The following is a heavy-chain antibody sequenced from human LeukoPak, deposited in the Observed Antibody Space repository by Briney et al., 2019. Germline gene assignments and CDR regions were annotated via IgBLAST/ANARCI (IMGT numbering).Heavy chain of an antibody. J-gene: IGHJ4*02. CDR1: GGSISGYY. CDR3: AEGGSYGY. V-gene: IGHV4-59*01. CDR2: IYYSGST. Sequence: PSETLSLTCTVSGGSISGYYWSWIRQPPGKGLEWIGYIYYSGSTNYNPSLKSRVTISVDTSKNQFSLKLSSVTAADTAVYYCAEGGSYGYWGQGTLVTVSS. D-gene: IGHD1-26*01.